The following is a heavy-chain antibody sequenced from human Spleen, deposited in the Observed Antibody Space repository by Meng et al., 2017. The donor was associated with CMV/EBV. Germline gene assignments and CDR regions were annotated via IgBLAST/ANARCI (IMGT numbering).Heavy chain of an antibody. D-gene: IGHD2-15*01. CDR2: ISSSSSYI. V-gene: IGHV3-21*01. J-gene: IGHJ6*02. Sequence: GESLKISCAGSGFSFSSFAMSWVRQAPGKGLEWVSSISSSSSYIYYADSVKGRFTISRDSATNSLFLQMNSLRVEDTAVYHCARDPRGGGYYYAMDVWGQGTTVTVSS. CDR1: GFSFSSFA. CDR3: ARDPRGGGYYYAMDV.